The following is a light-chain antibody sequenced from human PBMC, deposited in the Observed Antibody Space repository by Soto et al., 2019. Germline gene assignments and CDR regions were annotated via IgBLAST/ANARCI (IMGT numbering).Light chain of an antibody. J-gene: IGKJ5*01. CDR1: QSISSW. Sequence: DIQMTQSPSTLSASVGDRVTITCRASQSISSWLAWYQQKPGKAPKLLIYAASTLQNGVPSTFSGSGSGTEFTLTISSLQPEDFGTYYCQQFKSYPITFGQGTRLEIK. V-gene: IGKV1-5*01. CDR2: AAS. CDR3: QQFKSYPIT.